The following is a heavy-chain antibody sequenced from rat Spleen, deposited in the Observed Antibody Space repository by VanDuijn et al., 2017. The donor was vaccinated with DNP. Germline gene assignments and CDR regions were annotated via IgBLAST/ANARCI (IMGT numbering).Heavy chain of an antibody. CDR3: ARQLGDVDY. CDR1: GFTFSGYA. Sequence: EVQLVESGGGLVSPGRSLKLSCAGSGFTFSGYAMAWVRQAPKKGLEWVANISYDGSRTYYRDSVEGRFTISRDNAKSTLYLQMNSLRSEDTANYYCARQLGDVDYWGQGVMVTVSS. J-gene: IGHJ2*01. CDR2: ISYDGSRT. V-gene: IGHV5-7*01. D-gene: IGHD5-1*01.